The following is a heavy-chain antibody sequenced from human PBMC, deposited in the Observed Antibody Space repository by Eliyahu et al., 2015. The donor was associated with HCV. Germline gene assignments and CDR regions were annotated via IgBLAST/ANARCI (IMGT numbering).Heavy chain of an antibody. Sequence: QVQLVQSGAEVKKPGASVKVSCKASGYTFTGYYMHWVRQAPGQGLECGWGGKTNSGGTNYAQKFQGRVTMTRDTSISTAYMELSRLRSDDTAVYYCARERRYYDSSGTGDFQHWGQGTLVTVSS. V-gene: IGHV1-2*02. CDR1: GYTFTGYY. CDR3: ARERRYYDSSGTGDFQH. D-gene: IGHD3-22*01. CDR2: GKTNSGGT. J-gene: IGHJ1*01.